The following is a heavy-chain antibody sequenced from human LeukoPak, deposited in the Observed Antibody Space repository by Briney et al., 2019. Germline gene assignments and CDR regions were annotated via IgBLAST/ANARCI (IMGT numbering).Heavy chain of an antibody. Sequence: ASVKVSCKASGYILINYYIHWVRQAPGQGREWMGGIKASDGYTEYAQKYQGRLLMARDTSTSTVYMELSSLRSEDTALYFCVREYHGGPYDYWGQGTLVTVSS. CDR3: VREYHGGPYDY. CDR2: IKASDGYT. D-gene: IGHD4-23*01. V-gene: IGHV1-46*01. J-gene: IGHJ4*02. CDR1: GYILINYY.